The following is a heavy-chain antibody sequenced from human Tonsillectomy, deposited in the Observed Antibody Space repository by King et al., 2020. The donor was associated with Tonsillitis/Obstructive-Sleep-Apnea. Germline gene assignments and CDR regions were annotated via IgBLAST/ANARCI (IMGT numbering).Heavy chain of an antibody. CDR2: IYYSGST. V-gene: IGHV4-59*08. CDR1: GGSISSYY. D-gene: IGHD5-18*01. CDR3: ASNPGYSYAWFDP. J-gene: IGHJ5*02. Sequence: VQLQESGPGLVKPSETLSLTCTVSGGSISSYYWSWIRQPPGKGLEWIGYIYYSGSTNYNPSLKSRVTISVDTSKNQFSLKLSSVTAADTAVYYCASNPGYSYAWFDPWGQGTLVTVSS.